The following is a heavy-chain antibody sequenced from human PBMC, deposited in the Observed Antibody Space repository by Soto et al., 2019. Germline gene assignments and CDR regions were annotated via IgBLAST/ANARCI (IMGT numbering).Heavy chain of an antibody. J-gene: IGHJ3*02. CDR2: IYYSGST. D-gene: IGHD2-2*03. V-gene: IGHV4-59*01. Sequence: SETLSLTCTVSGGSISSYYWSWIRQPPGKGLEWIGYIYYSGSTNYNPSLKSRVTISVDTSKNQFSLKLSSVTAADTAVYYCARASGYCSSTSCFFAFDIWGQGKMVTVSS. CDR1: GGSISSYY. CDR3: ARASGYCSSTSCFFAFDI.